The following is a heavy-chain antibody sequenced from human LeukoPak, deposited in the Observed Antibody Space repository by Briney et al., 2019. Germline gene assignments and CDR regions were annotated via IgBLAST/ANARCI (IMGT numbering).Heavy chain of an antibody. V-gene: IGHV4-59*01. CDR3: ARTDYSNAQRRATDDY. J-gene: IGHJ4*02. CDR1: GGSISSYY. Sequence: SETLSLTCTVSGGSISSYYWSWIRQPPGKGLEWIGYIYYSGSTNYNPSLKSRVTISVDTSKNQFSLKLSSVTAADTAVYYCARTDYSNAQRRATDDYRGQGTLVTVSS. CDR2: IYYSGST. D-gene: IGHD4-11*01.